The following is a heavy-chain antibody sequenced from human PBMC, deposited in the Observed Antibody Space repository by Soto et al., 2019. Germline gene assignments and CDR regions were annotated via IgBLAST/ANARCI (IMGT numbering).Heavy chain of an antibody. D-gene: IGHD2-15*01. Sequence: GGSQRLSCAASGLTFSNYWMSWVRQAPGKGLEWVGNIKQDGTEKYYVDSVKGRFTISRDNAKNSLYLQMNSLRAEDTAVYYCATISSPYDYWGQGTLVTVSS. CDR1: GLTFSNYW. J-gene: IGHJ4*02. CDR2: IKQDGTEK. V-gene: IGHV3-7*02. CDR3: ATISSPYDY.